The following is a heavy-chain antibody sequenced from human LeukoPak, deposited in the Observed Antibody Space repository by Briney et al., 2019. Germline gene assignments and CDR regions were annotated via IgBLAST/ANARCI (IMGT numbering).Heavy chain of an antibody. V-gene: IGHV3-30*02. Sequence: GASLRLSCAASGFTFSSYGMHWVRQDPGKGLEGVAFIRNDESNKYYADSVKGRFTISRDNSKNTLYLQMNSLRAEDTAVYYCAKAPGSGNEVYYYYYMDVWGKGTTVTVSS. J-gene: IGHJ6*03. CDR3: AKAPGSGNEVYYYYYMDV. CDR1: GFTFSSYG. D-gene: IGHD3-10*01. CDR2: IRNDESNK.